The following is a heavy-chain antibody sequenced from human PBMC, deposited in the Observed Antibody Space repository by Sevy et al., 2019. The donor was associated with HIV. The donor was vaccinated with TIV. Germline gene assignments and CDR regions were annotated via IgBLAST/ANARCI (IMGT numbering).Heavy chain of an antibody. D-gene: IGHD6-19*01. CDR3: ARGSVGSGWWYYFDY. V-gene: IGHV1-69*13. Sequence: ASVKVSCKASGGTFSSYAISWVRQAPGQGLEWMGGIIPIFGTANYAQKFQGRVKITADESTSTAYMELSSLRSEGTAVYYCARGSVGSGWWYYFDYWGQGTLVTVSS. CDR1: GGTFSSYA. CDR2: IIPIFGTA. J-gene: IGHJ4*02.